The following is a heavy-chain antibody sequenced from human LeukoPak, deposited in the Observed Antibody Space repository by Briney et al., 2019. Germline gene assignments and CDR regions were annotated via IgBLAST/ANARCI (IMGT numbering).Heavy chain of an antibody. Sequence: GASVKLSCKASGYTFTSYDINWMRQATGQGLEWMGWMNPNSGNTGYAQKFQGRVTMTTNTSISTAYMELSSVRSEDTAVYYCARVQSECYYDSSGYYPWGQGTLVTVSS. CDR3: ARVQSECYYDSSGYYP. CDR2: MNPNSGNT. J-gene: IGHJ5*02. CDR1: GYTFTSYD. V-gene: IGHV1-8*01. D-gene: IGHD3-22*01.